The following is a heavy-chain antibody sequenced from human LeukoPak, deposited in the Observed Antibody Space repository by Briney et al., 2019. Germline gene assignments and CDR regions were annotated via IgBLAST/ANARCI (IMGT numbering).Heavy chain of an antibody. Sequence: PGGSLRLSCAASGFTFSSYSMNCVRQAPGKGLEWVSSVITTGSHIYYADSVKGRFTISRDNAKNSLSLQMNSLRAEDTAVYYCAGGGGANISPSNWFDPWGQGTLVTVSS. CDR1: GFTFSSYS. D-gene: IGHD3-16*01. V-gene: IGHV3-21*01. J-gene: IGHJ5*02. CDR2: VITTGSHI. CDR3: AGGGGANISPSNWFDP.